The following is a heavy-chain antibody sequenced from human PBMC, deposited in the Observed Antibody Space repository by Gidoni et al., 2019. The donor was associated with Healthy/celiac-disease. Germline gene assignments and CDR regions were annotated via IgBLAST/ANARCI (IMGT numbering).Heavy chain of an antibody. V-gene: IGHV4-34*01. CDR1: GGSFSGYY. CDR3: ARVPVTTVYYYYYYGMDV. Sequence: QVQLQQWGAGLLKPSEPLSLTCAVYGGSFSGYYWSWIRQPPGKGLEWIGEINHSGSTNYNPSLKSRVTISVDTSKNQFSLKLSSVTAADTAVYYCARVPVTTVYYYYYYGMDVWGQGTTVTVSS. CDR2: INHSGST. D-gene: IGHD4-17*01. J-gene: IGHJ6*02.